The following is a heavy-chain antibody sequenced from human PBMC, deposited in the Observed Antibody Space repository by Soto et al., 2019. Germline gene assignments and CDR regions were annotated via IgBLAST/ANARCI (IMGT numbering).Heavy chain of an antibody. CDR2: INHSGST. Sequence: SETLSLTCAVYGGSFSGYYWSWIRQPPGKGLEWIGEINHSGSTNYNPSLKSRVTISIDTSKNQFSLKLSSVTAADTAVYYCARGPITTNPRFDPWGQGTLVTVS. CDR1: GGSFSGYY. D-gene: IGHD3-22*01. V-gene: IGHV4-34*01. CDR3: ARGPITTNPRFDP. J-gene: IGHJ5*02.